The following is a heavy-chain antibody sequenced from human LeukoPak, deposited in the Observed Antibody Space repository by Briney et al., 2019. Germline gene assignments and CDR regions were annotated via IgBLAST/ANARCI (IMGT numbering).Heavy chain of an antibody. J-gene: IGHJ3*01. Sequence: GGSLRLSCAASGFTFSRFWMNWVRQAPGRGLEWVANIDQSGGRNNYVDSVKGRFTISRDNAKNSLSLEMNSLRADDTAVYFCARDVEGGTFDLWGQGTTVTVSS. D-gene: IGHD3-16*01. CDR2: IDQSGGRN. CDR3: ARDVEGGTFDL. V-gene: IGHV3-7*05. CDR1: GFTFSRFW.